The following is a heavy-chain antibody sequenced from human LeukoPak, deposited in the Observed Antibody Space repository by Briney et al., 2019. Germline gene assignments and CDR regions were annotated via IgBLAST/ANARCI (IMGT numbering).Heavy chain of an antibody. Sequence: SVKVSCKASGGTFSSYAISWVRQAPGQGLEWMGRIIPILGIANYAQKFQGRVTITADKSTSTAYMELSSLRSEDTAVYYCTTLPLNKLGKDYWGQGTLVTVSS. J-gene: IGHJ4*02. CDR1: GGTFSSYA. D-gene: IGHD3-16*01. CDR3: TTLPLNKLGKDY. V-gene: IGHV1-69*04. CDR2: IIPILGIA.